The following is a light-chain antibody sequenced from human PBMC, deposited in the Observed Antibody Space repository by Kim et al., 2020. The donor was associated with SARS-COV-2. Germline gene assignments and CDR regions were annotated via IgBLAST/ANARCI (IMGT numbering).Light chain of an antibody. V-gene: IGKV3-11*01. CDR1: ESITSY. CDR2: DAS. J-gene: IGKJ2*01. Sequence: SLSPGERVTLSCRASESITSYLAWYQQKPGQVPRLLIYDASKRATGIPPRFSGSGSGTDFTLTISSLEPEDFGVYYCQQRSDWLGTFGQGTKLEI. CDR3: QQRSDWLGT.